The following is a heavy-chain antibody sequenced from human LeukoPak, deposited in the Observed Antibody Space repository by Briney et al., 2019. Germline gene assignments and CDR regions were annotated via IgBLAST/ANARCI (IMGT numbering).Heavy chain of an antibody. CDR1: GGTFSSYA. V-gene: IGHV1-69*04. D-gene: IGHD5-18*01. CDR2: IIPILGIA. Sequence: SVKVSCKASGGTFSSYAISWVRQAPGQGLEWMGRIIPILGIANYAQKFQGRVTITADRSTSTAYMELSSQRSEDTAVYYCARKGYSYDWGQGTLVTVSS. J-gene: IGHJ4*02. CDR3: ARKGYSYD.